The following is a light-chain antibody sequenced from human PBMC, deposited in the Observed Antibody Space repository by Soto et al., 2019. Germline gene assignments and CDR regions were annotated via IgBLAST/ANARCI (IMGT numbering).Light chain of an antibody. CDR1: SSNIGSNT. Sequence: QPVLTQPPSASGTPGQRVTISCSGSSSNIGSNTVTWYQQLPGTAPKVLIYSNNRRPSGVPDRFSGSKSGTSASLAIGGLQSEYEADYYCAAWHDSLNGPVFGGGTKLTVL. CDR2: SNN. CDR3: AAWHDSLNGPV. V-gene: IGLV1-44*01. J-gene: IGLJ3*02.